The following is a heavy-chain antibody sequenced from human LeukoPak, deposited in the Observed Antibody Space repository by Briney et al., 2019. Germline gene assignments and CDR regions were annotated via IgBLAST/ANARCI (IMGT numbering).Heavy chain of an antibody. CDR2: ISAYNGNT. CDR1: GYIFPSYG. J-gene: IGHJ4*02. Sequence: GASVKVSCKPSGYIFPSYGISWVRQAPGQGLEWMGWISAYNGNTNYAQKLQGRVTMTTDTSTNTAYMELRSLRSDDTAVYYCARVEAVYSSSYFDYWGQGTLVTVSS. CDR3: ARVEAVYSSSYFDY. V-gene: IGHV1-18*01. D-gene: IGHD6-13*01.